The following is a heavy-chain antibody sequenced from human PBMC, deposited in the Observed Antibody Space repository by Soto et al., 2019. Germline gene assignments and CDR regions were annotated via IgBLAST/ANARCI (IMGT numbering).Heavy chain of an antibody. V-gene: IGHV1-69*02. D-gene: IGHD3-10*01. J-gene: IGHJ6*02. CDR2: IIPILGIA. CDR1: GGTFSSYT. CDR3: ARFRGSYGMDV. Sequence: QVQLVQSGAEVKKPGSSVKVSCKASGGTFSSYTISWVRQAPGQGLEWMGRIIPILGIANYAQKFQGRVTITADQATSTAYMELSSLRSEDTAVYYCARFRGSYGMDVWGQGTTVTVSS.